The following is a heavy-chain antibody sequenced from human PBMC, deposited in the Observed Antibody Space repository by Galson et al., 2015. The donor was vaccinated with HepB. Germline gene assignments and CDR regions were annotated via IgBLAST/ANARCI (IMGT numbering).Heavy chain of an antibody. CDR1: GFTFSSYG. CDR2: ISYDGSNK. D-gene: IGHD6-13*01. V-gene: IGHV3-30*18. J-gene: IGHJ4*02. Sequence: SLRLSCAASGFTFSSYGMHWVRQAPGKGLEWVAVISYDGSNKYYADSVKGRFTISRDNSKNTLYLQMSSLRAEDTAVYYCVKDLGIAAAGTGSLLPFGYWGQGTLVTVSS. CDR3: VKDLGIAAAGTGSLLPFGY.